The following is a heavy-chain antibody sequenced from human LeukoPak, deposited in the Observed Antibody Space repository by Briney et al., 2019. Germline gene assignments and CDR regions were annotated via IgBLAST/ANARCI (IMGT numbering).Heavy chain of an antibody. CDR2: IYSGGST. Sequence: GGSLRLSCAASGFTVSTNYMSWVRQAPGKGLEWVSVIYSGGSTHYADSVKGRFTISRDNSKNTLDLQMDSLRAEDTAVYYCGGAGVRSRFDYWGQGTLVTVSS. CDR1: GFTVSTNY. J-gene: IGHJ4*02. V-gene: IGHV3-66*01. CDR3: GGAGVRSRFDY. D-gene: IGHD3-10*01.